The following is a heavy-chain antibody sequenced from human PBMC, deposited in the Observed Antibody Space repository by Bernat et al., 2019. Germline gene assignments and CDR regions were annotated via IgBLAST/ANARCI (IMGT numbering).Heavy chain of an antibody. CDR2: TNPNSGGT. Sequence: QVQLGQPGAEVKKLGAPVKVSCKASGYTFTGYYMHGVRQAPGQGLEWMGWTNPNSGGTNYAQKFQGWVTMTRDTSISTAYMELSRLRSDDTAVYYCARDGGRYYYGSGSYWRGYDAFDYWGQGTLVTVSS. CDR3: ARDGGRYYYGSGSYWRGYDAFDY. D-gene: IGHD3-10*01. V-gene: IGHV1-2*04. J-gene: IGHJ4*02. CDR1: GYTFTGYY.